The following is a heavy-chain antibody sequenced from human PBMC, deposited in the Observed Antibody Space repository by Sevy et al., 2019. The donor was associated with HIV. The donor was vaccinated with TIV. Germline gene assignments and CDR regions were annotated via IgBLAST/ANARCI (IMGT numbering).Heavy chain of an antibody. CDR1: GFTFSSYA. Sequence: GGSLRLSCAASGFTFSSYAMHWVRQAPGKGLEWGAVISYDGSNKYYADSVKGRFTISRDNSKNTLYLQMNSLRAEDTAVYYCARGGEDTAPFDYWGQGTLVTVSS. D-gene: IGHD5-18*01. J-gene: IGHJ4*02. CDR2: ISYDGSNK. V-gene: IGHV3-30-3*01. CDR3: ARGGEDTAPFDY.